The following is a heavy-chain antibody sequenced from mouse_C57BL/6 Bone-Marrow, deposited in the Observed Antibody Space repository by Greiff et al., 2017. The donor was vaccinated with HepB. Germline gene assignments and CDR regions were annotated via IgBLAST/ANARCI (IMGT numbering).Heavy chain of an antibody. Sequence: EVKLMESGGGLVKPGGSLKLSCAASGFTFSDYGMHWVRQAPEKGLEWVAYISSGSSTIYYADTVKGRFTISRDNAKNTLFLQMTSLRSEDTAMYYCARMGTTDFDYWGQGTTLTVSS. J-gene: IGHJ2*01. CDR3: ARMGTTDFDY. CDR1: GFTFSDYG. D-gene: IGHD2-3*01. CDR2: ISSGSSTI. V-gene: IGHV5-17*01.